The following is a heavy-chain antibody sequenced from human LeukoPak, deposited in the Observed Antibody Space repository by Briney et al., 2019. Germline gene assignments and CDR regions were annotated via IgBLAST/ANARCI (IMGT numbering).Heavy chain of an antibody. J-gene: IGHJ4*02. V-gene: IGHV3-23*01. D-gene: IGHD3-3*01. Sequence: QSGGSLRLSCAASGFTVSSNYMSWVRQAPGKGLEWVSAISGSGGSTYYADSVKGRFTISRDNSKNTLYLQMNSLRAEDTAVYYCAKDGLGDFQGYWGQGTLVTVSS. CDR3: AKDGLGDFQGY. CDR1: GFTVSSNY. CDR2: ISGSGGST.